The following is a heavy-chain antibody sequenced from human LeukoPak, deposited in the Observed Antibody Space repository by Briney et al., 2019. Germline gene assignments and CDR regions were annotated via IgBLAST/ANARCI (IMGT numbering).Heavy chain of an antibody. Sequence: PGGSLRLSCAASGFTFNNYAMNGVRQAPGKGLDWFSSISGGGETTYYADSAKGRFTISRDNSQNTLYLQMNSLRAEDTAVYYCARDYADYVGYFFFDYWGQGTLVTVSS. CDR1: GFTFNNYA. V-gene: IGHV3-23*01. D-gene: IGHD4-17*01. CDR2: ISGGGETT. J-gene: IGHJ4*02. CDR3: ARDYADYVGYFFFDY.